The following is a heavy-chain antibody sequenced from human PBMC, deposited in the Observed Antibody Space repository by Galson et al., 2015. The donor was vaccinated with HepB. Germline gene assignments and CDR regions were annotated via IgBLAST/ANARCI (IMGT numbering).Heavy chain of an antibody. D-gene: IGHD4-17*01. V-gene: IGHV4-59*01. CDR2: IYYSGST. J-gene: IGHJ4*02. Sequence: SETLSLTCTVSGGSIRSYYWSWIRQPPGKGLEYIGYIYYSGSTNYNPSLRSRVTISVDTSKNQFSLKLSSVTAADTAVYYCARNSRGDYVFDYWGQGTLVTVSS. CDR3: ARNSRGDYVFDY. CDR1: GGSIRSYY.